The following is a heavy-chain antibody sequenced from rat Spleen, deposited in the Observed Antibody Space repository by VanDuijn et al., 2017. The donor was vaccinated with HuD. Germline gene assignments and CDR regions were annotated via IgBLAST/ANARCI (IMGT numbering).Heavy chain of an antibody. J-gene: IGHJ2*01. Sequence: EVQLVESGGGSVQPGRSLKLSCAASGFTFNKYDMAWVRQAPTKGLEWIASISYGDSSGHSSTYYRDSVKGRFTISRDNAKSTLSLQMDSLRSEETATYYCARRHYGYTDYFDYWGQGVMVTVSS. CDR2: ISYGDSSGHSST. V-gene: IGHV5S11*01. CDR1: GFTFNKYD. CDR3: ARRHYGYTDYFDY. D-gene: IGHD1-9*01.